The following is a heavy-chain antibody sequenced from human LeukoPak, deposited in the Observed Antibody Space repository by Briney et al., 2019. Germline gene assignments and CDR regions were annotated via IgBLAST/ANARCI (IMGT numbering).Heavy chain of an antibody. J-gene: IGHJ5*02. V-gene: IGHV3-7*01. CDR1: GFTFSDYW. CDR2: IKEDGSEQ. CDR3: TKRWSVNWFDP. D-gene: IGHD3-3*01. Sequence: GGSLRLSCAASGFTFSDYWMSWVCQAPGKGLEWVANIKEDGSEQYYVDAVKGRFTVSRDNARKSVYLQMNSLRADDTAVYYCTKRWSVNWFDPWGQGTLVTVSS.